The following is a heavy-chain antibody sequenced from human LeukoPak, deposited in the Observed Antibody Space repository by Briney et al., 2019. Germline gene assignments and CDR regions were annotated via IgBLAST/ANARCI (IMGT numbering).Heavy chain of an antibody. Sequence: GESLRLSCAASGFTFSTYWMSWVRQAPGKGLEWVAHIKHDGTEKNYVDSVKGRFTISRDNAKNSLYLQMNTLRAEDTAVYYCVGDPGDYWGQGTLVTVSS. J-gene: IGHJ4*02. CDR1: GFTFSTYW. CDR3: VGDPGDY. CDR2: IKHDGTEK. V-gene: IGHV3-7*01.